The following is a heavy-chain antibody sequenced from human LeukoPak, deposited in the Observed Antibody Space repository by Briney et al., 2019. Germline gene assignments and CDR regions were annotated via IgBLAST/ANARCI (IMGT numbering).Heavy chain of an antibody. CDR1: GFTFSSYE. CDR3: ARGAPTVTPTPFDY. V-gene: IGHV3-48*03. J-gene: IGHJ4*02. D-gene: IGHD4-17*01. Sequence: GGSLRLSCAASGFTFSSYEMNWVRQAPGKGLEWVSYISSSGSTIFYADSVKGRFTISRDNAKNLLDLQMSSLRVEDTAVYYCARGAPTVTPTPFDYWGQGTLVTVSS. CDR2: ISSSGSTI.